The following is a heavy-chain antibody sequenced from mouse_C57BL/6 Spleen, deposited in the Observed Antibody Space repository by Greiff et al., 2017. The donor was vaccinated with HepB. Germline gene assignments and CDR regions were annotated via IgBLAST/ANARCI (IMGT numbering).Heavy chain of an antibody. CDR3: ARWGVGEGSTSYYFDY. CDR2: ILPGSGST. CDR1: GYTFTGYW. V-gene: IGHV1-9*01. Sequence: QVQLKESGAELMKPGASVKLSCKATGYTFTGYWIEWVKQRPGHGLEWIGEILPGSGSTNYNEKFKGKATFTADTSSNTAYMQLSSLTTEDSAIYYCARWGVGEGSTSYYFDYWGQGTTLTVSS. D-gene: IGHD1-1*01. J-gene: IGHJ2*01.